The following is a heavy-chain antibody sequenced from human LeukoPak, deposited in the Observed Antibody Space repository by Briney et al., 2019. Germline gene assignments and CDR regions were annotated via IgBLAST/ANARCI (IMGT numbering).Heavy chain of an antibody. Sequence: SQTLSLTCTVSGGPISSGDYYWRWIRQPPGKGLEWIGYIYYSGSTYFNPSLKSRVTISVDTSKNQFSLKLSSVTAADTAVYYCARGGYYGSGSYFAYWGQGTLVTVSS. V-gene: IGHV4-30-4*01. CDR3: ARGGYYGSGSYFAY. J-gene: IGHJ4*02. CDR1: GGPISSGDYY. CDR2: IYYSGST. D-gene: IGHD3-10*01.